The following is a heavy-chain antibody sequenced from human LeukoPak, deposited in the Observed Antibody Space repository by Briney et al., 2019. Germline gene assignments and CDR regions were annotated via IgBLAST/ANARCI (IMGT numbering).Heavy chain of an antibody. CDR3: ARAHRTNWFDP. V-gene: IGHV1-2*06. CDR2: INPNSGGT. J-gene: IGHJ5*02. CDR1: GYTITGYY. Sequence: ASVKVSCKASGYTITGYYIHWVRQAPGQGLEWMGRINPNSGGTNSAQKFQGRITMTRDTSISTAYMELNRLRSDDTAVYYCARAHRTNWFDPWGQGTLVTVSS.